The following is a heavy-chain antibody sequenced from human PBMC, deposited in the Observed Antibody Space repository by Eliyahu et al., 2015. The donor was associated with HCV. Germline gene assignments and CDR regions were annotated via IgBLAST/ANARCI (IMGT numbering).Heavy chain of an antibody. D-gene: IGHD1-26*01. CDR1: GFSLXSAGMG. V-gene: IGHV2-26*01. CDR3: ARFALVGPNYYFDY. Sequence: QVTLKESGPVLVKPTETLTLTCTVSGFSLXSAGMGVSWIRQPPGKALEWLAHIFSNDEKSYSTSLKSRLIISKDTSKSQVVLIMTKVDPVDTATYFCARFALVGPNYYFDYWGQGTLVTVSA. CDR2: IFSNDEK. J-gene: IGHJ4*02.